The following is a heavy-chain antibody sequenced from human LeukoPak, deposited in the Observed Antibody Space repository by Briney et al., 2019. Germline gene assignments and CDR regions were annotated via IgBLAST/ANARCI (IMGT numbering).Heavy chain of an antibody. Sequence: SETLSLTCAVYGGSFSGYYWSWIRQPPGKGLEWIGKINRSGSTNYNPSLKSRVTISVDTSKNQFSLKLSSVTAADTAVYYCARAGPTTAQGRPTDYWGQGTLVTVSS. CDR2: INRSGST. CDR3: ARAGPTTAQGRPTDY. V-gene: IGHV4-34*01. D-gene: IGHD4-17*01. J-gene: IGHJ4*02. CDR1: GGSFSGYY.